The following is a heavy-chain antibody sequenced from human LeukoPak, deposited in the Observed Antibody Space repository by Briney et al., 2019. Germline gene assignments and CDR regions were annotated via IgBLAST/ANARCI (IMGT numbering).Heavy chain of an antibody. CDR2: IYDSGST. V-gene: IGHV4-59*08. CDR1: GGSISCDY. Sequence: SGTLSLTCTVSGGSISCDYWSWFRQPPGKGREWIGNIYDSGSTNYNPYLRSRVTISADTSKNQLALKLSSVTAADTTMYYCVRREYSSGWYYFAYCGHGNLVTVSS. D-gene: IGHD6-19*01. CDR3: VRREYSSGWYYFAY. J-gene: IGHJ4*01.